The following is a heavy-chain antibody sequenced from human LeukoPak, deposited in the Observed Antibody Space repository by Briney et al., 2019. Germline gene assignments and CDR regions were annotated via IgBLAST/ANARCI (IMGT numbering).Heavy chain of an antibody. J-gene: IGHJ4*02. CDR1: GGSISSYY. Sequence: SETLSLTCTVSGGSISSYYWGWIRQPPGKGLEWIGSIYYSGSTYYNPSLKSRVTISVDTSKNQFSLKLSSVTAADTAVYYCASDLGYCSSTSCRHGDYWGQGTLVTVSS. V-gene: IGHV4-39*01. D-gene: IGHD2-2*01. CDR3: ASDLGYCSSTSCRHGDY. CDR2: IYYSGST.